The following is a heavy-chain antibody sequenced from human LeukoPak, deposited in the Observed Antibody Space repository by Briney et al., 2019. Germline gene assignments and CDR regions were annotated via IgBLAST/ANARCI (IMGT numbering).Heavy chain of an antibody. J-gene: IGHJ3*02. Sequence: SETLSLTCAVSGGSISSSNWWSWVRQPPGKGLEWIGEIYHSGSTNYNPSLKSRVTISVDKSKNQFSLKLSSVTAADTAVYYCARDGSSSWYVAFDIWGQGTMVTVSS. V-gene: IGHV4-4*02. CDR1: GGSISSSNW. D-gene: IGHD6-13*01. CDR3: ARDGSSSWYVAFDI. CDR2: IYHSGST.